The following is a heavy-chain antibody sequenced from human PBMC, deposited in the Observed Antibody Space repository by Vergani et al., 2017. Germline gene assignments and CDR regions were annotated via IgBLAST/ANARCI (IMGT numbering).Heavy chain of an antibody. V-gene: IGHV1-18*01. CDR2: ISAYNGNT. CDR1: GYTFTSYG. Sequence: QVQLVQSGAEVKKPGASVKVSCKASGYTFTSYGISWVRQAPGQGLEWMGWISAYNGNTNYAQTLQGRVTMTTDTSTSTAYMELRSLRSDDTAVYYCAREEDGSGSYYSGGAFDIWGQGTMVTVSS. D-gene: IGHD3-10*01. CDR3: AREEDGSGSYYSGGAFDI. J-gene: IGHJ3*02.